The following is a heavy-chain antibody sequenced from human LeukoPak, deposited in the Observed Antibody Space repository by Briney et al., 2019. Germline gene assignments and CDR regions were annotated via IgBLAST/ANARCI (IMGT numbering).Heavy chain of an antibody. V-gene: IGHV1-8*02. J-gene: IGHJ1*01. CDR3: ARGSGGSDAEYFQD. D-gene: IGHD2-15*01. CDR1: GYTFTGYY. CDR2: MNPNSGNT. Sequence: ASVKVSCKASGYTFTGYYMHWVRQAPGQGLEWMGWMNPNSGNTGYAQKFQGRVTMTRNTSISTAYMELSSVRSVDTAVYYCARGSGGSDAEYFQDWGQGTLVTVPS.